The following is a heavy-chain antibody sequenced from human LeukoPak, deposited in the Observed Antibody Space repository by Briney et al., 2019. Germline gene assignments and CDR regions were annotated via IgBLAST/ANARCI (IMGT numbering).Heavy chain of an antibody. Sequence: PSETLSLTCTVSGGSISSSSYYWGWIRQPPGKGLEWIGSIYYSGSTYYNPSLKSRVTISVDTSKNQFSLKLSSVTAADTAVYYCARDPPTLMMPLDSWGQGTLVTVSS. D-gene: IGHD2-2*01. CDR1: GGSISSSSYY. V-gene: IGHV4-39*07. CDR2: IYYSGST. J-gene: IGHJ4*02. CDR3: ARDPPTLMMPLDS.